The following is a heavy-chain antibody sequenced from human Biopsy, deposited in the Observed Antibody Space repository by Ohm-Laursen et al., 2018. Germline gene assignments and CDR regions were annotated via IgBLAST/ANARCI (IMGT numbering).Heavy chain of an antibody. CDR2: MIPSSGKT. V-gene: IGHV1-8*01. CDR1: GDSFSTYD. J-gene: IGHJ5*02. D-gene: IGHD6-6*01. Sequence: ASVKVSCKASGDSFSTYDVNWVRQARGQGLEWMGWMIPSSGKTGYAQRFQGRVTLTMNTSISTAYMELSGLRSEDTAVYFCARGYSRRVSIFEASIYWFDTWGQGTLVTVSS. CDR3: ARGYSRRVSIFEASIYWFDT.